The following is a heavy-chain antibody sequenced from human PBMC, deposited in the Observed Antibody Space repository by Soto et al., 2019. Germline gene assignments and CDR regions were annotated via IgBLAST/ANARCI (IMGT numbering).Heavy chain of an antibody. V-gene: IGHV4-31*03. CDR2: IYYSGST. CDR1: SGSISSGGYY. Sequence: PSETLSLTCTVSSGSISSGGYYWNWIRQHPGKGLEWIGYIYYSGSTYYNPSLKSRVTISVDTSKNRFSLKLTSVTAADTAVYYCARSTDSGYEFFDYWGQGTLVTVSS. D-gene: IGHD5-12*01. J-gene: IGHJ4*02. CDR3: ARSTDSGYEFFDY.